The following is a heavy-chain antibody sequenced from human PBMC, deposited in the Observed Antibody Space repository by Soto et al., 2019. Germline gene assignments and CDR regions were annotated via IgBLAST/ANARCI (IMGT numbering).Heavy chain of an antibody. CDR3: ARDQVGATGDY. CDR2: ISAYNGNR. Sequence: GPSGKVSCKASGYTFTSYGISWVRQAPGQGLEWMGWISAYNGNRNYAQKVQGGVTMTTDTSTNTAYMELRSLRSDDTAVYYCARDQVGATGDYWGQGTLVTVSS. V-gene: IGHV1-18*01. D-gene: IGHD1-26*01. J-gene: IGHJ4*02. CDR1: GYTFTSYG.